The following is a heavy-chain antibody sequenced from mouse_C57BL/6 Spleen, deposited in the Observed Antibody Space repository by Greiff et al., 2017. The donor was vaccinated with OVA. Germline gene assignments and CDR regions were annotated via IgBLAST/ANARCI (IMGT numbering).Heavy chain of an antibody. Sequence: VQLQQPGAELVKPGASVKLSCKASGYTFTSYWMHWVKQRPGQGLEWIGMIHPNSGSTNYNEKFKSKATLTVDKSSSTAYMQLSRLTSEDSAVYYCARVGGSDYFDYWGQGTTLTVSS. D-gene: IGHD1-1*01. CDR2: IHPNSGST. CDR1: GYTFTSYW. V-gene: IGHV1-64*01. J-gene: IGHJ2*01. CDR3: ARVGGSDYFDY.